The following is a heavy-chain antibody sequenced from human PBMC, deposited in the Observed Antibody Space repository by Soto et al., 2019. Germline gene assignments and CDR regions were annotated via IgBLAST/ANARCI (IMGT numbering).Heavy chain of an antibody. CDR2: IYVTGAV. V-gene: IGHV4-31*03. J-gene: IGHJ5*02. Sequence: SETLSLTCIVSGAALNSGNYYWIWIRQVPGKGLEWIGHIYVTGAVDYNPSLRDRITISQDTSERQFSLNLRLVTAADTAVYYCARLRIATNNYKWFDPWGQGTLVTVPQ. CDR1: GAALNSGNYY. CDR3: ARLRIATNNYKWFDP. D-gene: IGHD2-21*01.